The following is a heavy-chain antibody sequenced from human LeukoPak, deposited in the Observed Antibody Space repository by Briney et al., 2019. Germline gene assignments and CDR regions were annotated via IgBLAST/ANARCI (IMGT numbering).Heavy chain of an antibody. CDR3: TRVGYIDEGIDY. D-gene: IGHD5-24*01. J-gene: IGHJ4*02. Sequence: PGGSLRLSCAASGFIVSDNYMSWVRQAPGKGLEWVSVTYSGGSTYYADSVKGRFTISRDNSKNTVYLQMNSLRAEDTAIYYCTRVGYIDEGIDYWGQGTLVTVSS. CDR2: TYSGGST. V-gene: IGHV3-53*01. CDR1: GFIVSDNY.